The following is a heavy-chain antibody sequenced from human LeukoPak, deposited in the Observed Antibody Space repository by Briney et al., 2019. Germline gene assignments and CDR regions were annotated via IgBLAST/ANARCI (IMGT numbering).Heavy chain of an antibody. V-gene: IGHV1-69*05. CDR2: IIPIFGTA. CDR1: GGTFSSYA. Sequence: SVKVSCKASGGTFSSYAISWVRQAPGQGLEWMGGIIPIFGTANYAQKFQGRVTITTDESTSTAYMELSSLRSEDTAVYYCATAVQAITMVRGASLDYWGQGTLVTVSS. J-gene: IGHJ4*02. CDR3: ATAVQAITMVRGASLDY. D-gene: IGHD3-10*01.